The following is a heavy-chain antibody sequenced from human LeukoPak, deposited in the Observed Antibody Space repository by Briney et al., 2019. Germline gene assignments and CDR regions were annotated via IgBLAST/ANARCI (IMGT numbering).Heavy chain of an antibody. Sequence: GASVKVSCKASGYTFSNYDLNWVRQAPGQGLEWMGRIAAYSGNTNYAEKFQGRVTMTTDTSTSTAHMELKTLTSDDTAIYYCVRGGEGGTSMRNRYYYYYMDVWGKGISVTVCS. V-gene: IGHV1-18*01. CDR3: VRGGEGGTSMRNRYYYYYMDV. CDR2: IAAYSGNT. J-gene: IGHJ6*03. CDR1: GYTFSNYD. D-gene: IGHD1-1*01.